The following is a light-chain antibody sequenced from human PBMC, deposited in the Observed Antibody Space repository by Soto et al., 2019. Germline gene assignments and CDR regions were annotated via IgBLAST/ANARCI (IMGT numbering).Light chain of an antibody. Sequence: QSALTQPASVSGSLGQSITISCTGTSSDVGGYNYVSWYQQHPGKAPKLMIYDVSNRPSGVSNRFSGSKSGNTASLTISGLQAEDEADYYCSSYTSSSTPWVFGTGTKVTVL. CDR3: SSYTSSSTPWV. CDR1: SSDVGGYNY. CDR2: DVS. V-gene: IGLV2-14*01. J-gene: IGLJ1*01.